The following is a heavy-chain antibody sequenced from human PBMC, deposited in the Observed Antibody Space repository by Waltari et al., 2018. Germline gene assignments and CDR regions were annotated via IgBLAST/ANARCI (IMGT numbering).Heavy chain of an antibody. CDR1: GFALSRCA. J-gene: IGHJ4*02. CDR3: ARDPVYSSSFDY. D-gene: IGHD6-6*01. V-gene: IGHV3-30-3*01. Sequence: QVQRVESGGGVGQPGRSLRLTGAASGFALSRCAMPWVRQAPGKGLEWVAVISYDGSNKYYADSVKGRFTIYRDNSKNTLYLQMNSLRAEDTAVYYCARDPVYSSSFDYWGQGTLVTVSS. CDR2: ISYDGSNK.